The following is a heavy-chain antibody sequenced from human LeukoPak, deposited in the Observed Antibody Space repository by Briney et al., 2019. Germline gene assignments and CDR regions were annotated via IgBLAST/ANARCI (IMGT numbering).Heavy chain of an antibody. V-gene: IGHV1-24*01. Sequence: ASVKLSCKISGHTLTDFPLHWVRQTPGKGLEWMGGFDPKDSGPIYAQNFQGRLTMTEDTSTDTFYMELSSLRSEDTALYFCATGRGDYYYFMDVWGKGTTVIVSS. D-gene: IGHD3-10*01. CDR1: GHTLTDFP. J-gene: IGHJ6*03. CDR2: FDPKDSGP. CDR3: ATGRGDYYYFMDV.